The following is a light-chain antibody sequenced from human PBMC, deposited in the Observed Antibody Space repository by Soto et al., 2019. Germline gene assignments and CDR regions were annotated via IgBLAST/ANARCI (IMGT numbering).Light chain of an antibody. CDR2: DVI. V-gene: IGLV2-11*01. J-gene: IGLJ2*01. Sequence: QLVLTQPRSVSGSPGQSVTISCTGTSSDVGAYNFVSWYQHHPDKAPELIIHDVIRRPSGVPDRFSGSKSGNTASLTISGLQAEDEADYYCCSYAGTYMVFGGGTKVTVL. CDR3: CSYAGTYMV. CDR1: SSDVGAYNF.